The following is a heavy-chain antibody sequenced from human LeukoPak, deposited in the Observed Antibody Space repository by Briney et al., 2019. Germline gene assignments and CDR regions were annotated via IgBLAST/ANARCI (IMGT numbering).Heavy chain of an antibody. CDR2: IWYDGSNK. CDR3: ARLGSKWSFDY. CDR1: EFTSSNYA. Sequence: GGSLRLSCAGSEFTSSNYAMNWVRQAPGKGLEWVAVIWYDGSNKYYADSVKGRFTISRDNSKNTVYLQMNSLRAEDTAVYYCARLGSKWSFDYWGQGTLVTVSS. D-gene: IGHD2-15*01. J-gene: IGHJ4*02. V-gene: IGHV3-33*01.